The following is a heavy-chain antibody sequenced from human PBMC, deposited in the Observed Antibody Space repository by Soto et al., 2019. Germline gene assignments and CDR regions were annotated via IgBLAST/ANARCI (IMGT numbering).Heavy chain of an antibody. Sequence: GGSLRLSCAASGSTFSSYGMHWVRQAPGKGLEWVAVISYDGSNKYYADPVKGRFTISRNNSKYSLYPQMNSLRAEDTAVYYCARSKTLNTAMVSWGQGTLVTVSS. CDR1: GSTFSSYG. D-gene: IGHD5-18*01. V-gene: IGHV3-30*03. CDR2: ISYDGSNK. J-gene: IGHJ5*02. CDR3: ARSKTLNTAMVS.